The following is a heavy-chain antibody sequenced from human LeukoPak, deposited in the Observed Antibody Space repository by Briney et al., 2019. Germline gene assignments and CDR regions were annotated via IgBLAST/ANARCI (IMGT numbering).Heavy chain of an antibody. CDR2: ISYSGNT. D-gene: IGHD5-18*01. V-gene: IGHV4-39*07. CDR3: AKGAGGFSYYNWFDP. CDR1: GDSFSRRSSY. Sequence: PSDTLSLTCTASGDSFSRRSSYWGWLRQPPGKGLEWIGSISYSGNTSYNPSLKSRVTISVDTSKSQFSLKLTSVTAADTAVYYCAKGAGGFSYYNWFDPWGQGTLVTVSS. J-gene: IGHJ5*02.